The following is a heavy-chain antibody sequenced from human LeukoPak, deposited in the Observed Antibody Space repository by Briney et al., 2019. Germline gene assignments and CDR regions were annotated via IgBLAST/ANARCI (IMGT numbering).Heavy chain of an antibody. Sequence: PGGSLRLSCAASGFTFSSYSMNWVRQAPGKGLEWVAVISYDGSNKYYADSVKGRFTISRDNSKNTLYLQMNSLRAEDTAVYYCARDGSGSYYSPFDYWGQGTLVTVSS. V-gene: IGHV3-30*03. D-gene: IGHD3-10*01. CDR1: GFTFSSYS. J-gene: IGHJ4*02. CDR3: ARDGSGSYYSPFDY. CDR2: ISYDGSNK.